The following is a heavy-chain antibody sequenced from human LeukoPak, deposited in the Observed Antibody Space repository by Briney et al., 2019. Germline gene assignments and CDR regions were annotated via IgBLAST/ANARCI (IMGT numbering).Heavy chain of an antibody. Sequence: PGGSLRLSCAASGFTFSSYSMNWVRQAPGKGLEWVSSISSSSSYIYYADSVKGRFTISRDNAKNSLYLQMNSLRAEDTAVYYCARGSRGTVTTSGDYWGQGTLVTVSS. V-gene: IGHV3-21*01. J-gene: IGHJ4*02. CDR2: ISSSSSYI. CDR1: GFTFSSYS. D-gene: IGHD4-17*01. CDR3: ARGSRGTVTTSGDY.